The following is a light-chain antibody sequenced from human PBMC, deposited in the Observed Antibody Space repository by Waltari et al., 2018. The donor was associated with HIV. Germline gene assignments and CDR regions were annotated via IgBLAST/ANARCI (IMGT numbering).Light chain of an antibody. V-gene: IGLV3-25*03. CDR1: ALPKQY. CDR2: KDT. Sequence: SYELTQPPSVSVSPGQTARITCSGDALPKQYAYWYQQKPGQAPVLVIYKDTERPSGIPERFAGSSAGTTVTLTISGVQAEDDADYYCLSADTSVTWVFVGGTKLTVL. J-gene: IGLJ3*02. CDR3: LSADTSVTWV.